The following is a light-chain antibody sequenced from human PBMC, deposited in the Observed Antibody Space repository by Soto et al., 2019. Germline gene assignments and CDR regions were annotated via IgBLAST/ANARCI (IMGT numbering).Light chain of an antibody. CDR2: DVS. Sequence: DIQMTQSPSSLSASVGDRVTITCRASQGISTSLNWYQQKPGKAPKLLIYDVSSLESGVPSMFSGSGSGTEFTLTISSLQPDDFATYYCQHYNTYSTWTFGQGTKVDIK. CDR3: QHYNTYSTWT. V-gene: IGKV1-5*01. J-gene: IGKJ1*01. CDR1: QGISTS.